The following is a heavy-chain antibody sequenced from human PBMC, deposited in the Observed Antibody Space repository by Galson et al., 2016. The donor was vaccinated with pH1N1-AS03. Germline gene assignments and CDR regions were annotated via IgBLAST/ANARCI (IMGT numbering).Heavy chain of an antibody. J-gene: IGHJ2*01. CDR3: ARESPLNYYLDL. V-gene: IGHV1-46*01. Sequence: SVKVSCKASGYTFTSYYIHWVRQAPGQGREWMGIINPSDGNTNYAQRFQGRVTMTRDTSTSTVYMELSSLRSDDTAVYYCARESPLNYYLDLWGRGTLVTVSS. CDR1: GYTFTSYY. CDR2: INPSDGNT. D-gene: IGHD1-7*01.